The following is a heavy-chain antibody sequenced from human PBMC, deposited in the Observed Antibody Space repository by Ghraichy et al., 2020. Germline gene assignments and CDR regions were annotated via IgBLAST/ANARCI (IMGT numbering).Heavy chain of an antibody. Sequence: GGSLRLSCAASGFTFSSYSMNWVRQAPGKGLEWVSYISSSSSTIYYADSVKGRFTISRDNAKNSLYLQMNSLRDEDTAVYYCAGVGDYEGYSYWYFDLWGPGTLVTVSS. CDR3: AGVGDYEGYSYWYFDL. V-gene: IGHV3-48*02. D-gene: IGHD4-17*01. CDR1: GFTFSSYS. J-gene: IGHJ2*01. CDR2: ISSSSSTI.